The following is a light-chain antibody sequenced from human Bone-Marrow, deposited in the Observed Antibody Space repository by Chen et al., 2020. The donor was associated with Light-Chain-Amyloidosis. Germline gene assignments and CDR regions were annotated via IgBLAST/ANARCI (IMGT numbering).Light chain of an antibody. Sequence: PFTQPASLSGPPGPAHTITWPGTSSDVGSYNLVPWYQQHPGKAPKLMIYEVSQRPSGVSNRFSGSKSGNTASLTISGLQAEDEADYYCCSYAGSSTVVFGGGTQLTVL. CDR3: CSYAGSSTVV. CDR2: EVS. V-gene: IGLV2-23*02. J-gene: IGLJ2*01. CDR1: SSDVGSYNL.